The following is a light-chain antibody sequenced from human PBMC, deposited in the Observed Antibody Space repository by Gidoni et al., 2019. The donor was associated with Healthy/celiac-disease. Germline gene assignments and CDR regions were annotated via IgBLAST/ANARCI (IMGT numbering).Light chain of an antibody. J-gene: IGLJ2*01. Sequence: QSALTQPAPVSESPGQSITISCTGTSSDVGSYNLVSWYQQHPGKAPKLMIYEGSKRPSGVSNRFSGSKSGNTASLTISGLQAEDEADYYCCSYAGSSTVVVFGGGTKLTVL. V-gene: IGLV2-23*01. CDR1: SSDVGSYNL. CDR2: EGS. CDR3: CSYAGSSTVVV.